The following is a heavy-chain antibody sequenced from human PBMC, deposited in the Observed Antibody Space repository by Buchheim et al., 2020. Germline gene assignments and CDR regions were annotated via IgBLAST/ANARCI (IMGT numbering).Heavy chain of an antibody. CDR2: IYYSGST. D-gene: IGHD3-22*01. Sequence: QLQESGSGVVKPSQTLSLTCTVSGGSISSSSYYWGWIRQPPGKGLEWIGSIYYSGSTYYNPSLKSRVTISVDTSNNQFSLKLSSVTAADTAVYYCASETGDYYDSSGAIYYFDYWGQGTL. V-gene: IGHV4-39*01. J-gene: IGHJ4*02. CDR1: GGSISSSSYY. CDR3: ASETGDYYDSSGAIYYFDY.